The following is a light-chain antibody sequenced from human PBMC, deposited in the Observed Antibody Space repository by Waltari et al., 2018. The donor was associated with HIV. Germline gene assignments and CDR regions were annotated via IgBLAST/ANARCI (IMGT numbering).Light chain of an antibody. CDR2: EGS. J-gene: IGLJ2*01. CDR1: SSAVGTYNL. Sequence: QSALTQPASVSGSPGQSLTLSCTGTSSAVGTYNLVSLYQQHPGKAPKLMIYEGSKRPSGVSNRFSGSKSGNTASLTISGLQAEDEADYYCCSYAGSSTLEVFGGGTKLTVL. CDR3: CSYAGSSTLEV. V-gene: IGLV2-23*01.